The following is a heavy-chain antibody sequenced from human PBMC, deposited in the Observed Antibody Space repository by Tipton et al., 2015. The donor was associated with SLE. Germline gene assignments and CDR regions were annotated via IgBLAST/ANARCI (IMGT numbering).Heavy chain of an antibody. CDR3: TRVPRYNWNYIAD. D-gene: IGHD1-7*01. Sequence: GLVKPSQTLSLTCAISGDSVSSNSAAWNWIRQSPSRGLEWLGRTYYRSKWFNEYAVSVKTRITTNPDTSKNQFSLQLNSVTPEDTAVYYCTRVPRYNWNYIADWGQGTLVSVSS. J-gene: IGHJ4*02. V-gene: IGHV6-1*01. CDR1: GDSVSSNSAA. CDR2: TYYRSKWFN.